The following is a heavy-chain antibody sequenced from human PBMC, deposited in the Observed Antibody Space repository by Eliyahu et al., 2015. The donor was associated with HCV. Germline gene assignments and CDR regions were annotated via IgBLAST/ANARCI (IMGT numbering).Heavy chain of an antibody. CDR1: GGSISSSSYY. Sequence: QLQLQESGPGLVKPSETLSLTCTVSGGSISSSSYYWGWIRQPPGKGLEWIGSIYYSGSTYHNPSLKSRVTISVDTSKNQFSLKLSSVTAADTAVYYCARRGRYCSSTSCYRVGEDWGQGTLVTVSS. CDR2: IYYSGST. V-gene: IGHV4-39*01. J-gene: IGHJ4*02. D-gene: IGHD2-2*01. CDR3: ARRGRYCSSTSCYRVGED.